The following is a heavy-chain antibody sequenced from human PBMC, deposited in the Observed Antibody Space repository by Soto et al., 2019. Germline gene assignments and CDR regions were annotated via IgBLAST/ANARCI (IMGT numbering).Heavy chain of an antibody. CDR2: ISYDGSNK. CDR3: ARVRGRYDTHFDY. CDR1: GFTFSSYA. J-gene: IGHJ4*02. V-gene: IGHV3-30-3*01. D-gene: IGHD3-22*01. Sequence: QVQLVESGGGVVQPGRSLRLSCAASGFTFSSYAMHWVRQAPGKGLEWVAVISYDGSNKYYADSVKGRFTISRDNSKNTLYLQMNSLRAEDTAVYYCARVRGRYDTHFDYWGQGTLVTVSS.